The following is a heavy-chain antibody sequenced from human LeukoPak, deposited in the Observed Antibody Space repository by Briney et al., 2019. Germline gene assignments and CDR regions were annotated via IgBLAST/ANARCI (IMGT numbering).Heavy chain of an antibody. CDR1: GGSFSGYY. CDR3: ARDPGEYRSGWYYFDY. CDR2: INHSGST. Sequence: SETLSLTCAVYGGSFSGYYWSWIRQPPGEGVEWIGEINHSGSTNYNPSLKSRVTISVDTSKNQFSLKLSSVTAADTAVYYCARDPGEYRSGWYYFDYWGQGTLVTVSS. V-gene: IGHV4-34*01. J-gene: IGHJ4*02. D-gene: IGHD6-19*01.